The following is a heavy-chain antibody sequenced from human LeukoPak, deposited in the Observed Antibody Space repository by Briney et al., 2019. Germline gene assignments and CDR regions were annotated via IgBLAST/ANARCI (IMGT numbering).Heavy chain of an antibody. V-gene: IGHV4-39*07. D-gene: IGHD5-12*01. CDR2: INHSGST. CDR3: AREGRWLRLFDP. J-gene: IGHJ5*02. CDR1: GGSISSGRYY. Sequence: SQTLSLTCTVSGGSISSGRYYWSWIRQPPRKWLEWIGEINHSGSTNYNPSLKSRVTISVDTSKNQFSLKLSSVTAGDTAVYYGAREGRWLRLFDPWGQGNLVNVSS.